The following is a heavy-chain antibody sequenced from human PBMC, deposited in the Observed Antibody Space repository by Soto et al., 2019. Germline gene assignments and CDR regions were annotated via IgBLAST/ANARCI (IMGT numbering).Heavy chain of an antibody. Sequence: PSETLSLTCTVSGGSISSGDYYWSWIRQPPGKGLEWIGYIYYSGSTYYNPSLKSRVTISVDTSKNQFSLKLSSVTAAETAVYYCARVAWLVTDKYFDYWGQGTLVTVSS. CDR1: GGSISSGDYY. CDR3: ARVAWLVTDKYFDY. V-gene: IGHV4-30-4*01. J-gene: IGHJ4*02. CDR2: IYYSGST. D-gene: IGHD2-21*02.